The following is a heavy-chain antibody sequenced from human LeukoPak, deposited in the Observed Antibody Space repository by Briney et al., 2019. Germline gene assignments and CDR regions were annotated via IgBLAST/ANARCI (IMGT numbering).Heavy chain of an antibody. CDR1: GFTFSSYA. V-gene: IGHV3-64*01. D-gene: IGHD2-15*01. Sequence: AGGSLRLSCAASGFTFSSYAMHWVRQAPGKGPEYVSAISSNGGSTYYANSVKGRFTISRDNSKNTLYLQMGSLRAEDMAVYYCAREYCSGGSCYLLYYFDYWGQGTLVTVSS. CDR3: AREYCSGGSCYLLYYFDY. J-gene: IGHJ4*02. CDR2: ISSNGGST.